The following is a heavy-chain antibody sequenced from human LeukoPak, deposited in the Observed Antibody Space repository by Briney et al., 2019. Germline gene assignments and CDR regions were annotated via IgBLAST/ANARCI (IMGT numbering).Heavy chain of an antibody. D-gene: IGHD3-22*01. CDR1: GGSISVCY. Sequence: PSETLSLTCAVSGGSISVCYWSWIRQPAGKGLEWIGRIYTSGSTNYNPSLKSRVTMSVDTSKNQFSLKLSSVTAADTAVYYCARNYYDSSRSDWFDPWGQGTLVTVSS. CDR3: ARNYYDSSRSDWFDP. J-gene: IGHJ5*02. V-gene: IGHV4-4*07. CDR2: IYTSGST.